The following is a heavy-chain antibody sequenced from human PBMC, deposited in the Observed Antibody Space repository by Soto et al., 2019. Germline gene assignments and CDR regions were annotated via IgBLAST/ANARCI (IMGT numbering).Heavy chain of an antibody. V-gene: IGHV2-26*01. CDR1: GFSLSTARMG. CDR3: ARIRRDSSGYYLIDY. CDR2: IFSNDEK. Sequence: QVTLKESGPVLVKPTETLTLTCTVSGFSLSTARMGVSWIRQPPGKALEWLAHIFSNDEKSYSTFLKSRLTIXXDXSXSQVVLTMTNMDPVDTATYYCARIRRDSSGYYLIDYWGQGTLVPVSS. D-gene: IGHD3-22*01. J-gene: IGHJ4*02.